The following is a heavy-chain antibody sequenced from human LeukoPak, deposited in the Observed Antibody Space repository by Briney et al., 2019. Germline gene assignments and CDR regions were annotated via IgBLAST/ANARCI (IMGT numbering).Heavy chain of an antibody. CDR2: ISGSGDST. D-gene: IGHD3-22*01. V-gene: IGHV3-23*01. CDR1: GFTFSSYA. CDR3: AKDLYYDSSGYYLGY. J-gene: IGHJ4*02. Sequence: PGGSLRLSWAASGFTFSSYAMSWVRQAPGKGLDWVAAISGSGDSTYYADSVKGRVTISRDNSKNTLYLQMNSLRAEDTAVYYCAKDLYYDSSGYYLGYWGQGTLVTVSS.